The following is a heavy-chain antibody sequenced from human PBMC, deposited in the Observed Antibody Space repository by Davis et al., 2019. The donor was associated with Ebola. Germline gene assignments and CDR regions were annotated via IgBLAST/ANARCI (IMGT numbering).Heavy chain of an antibody. CDR2: ISYDGSKK. Sequence: GESLKISCAASGFTFSSYAMHWVRQAPGKGLEWVAVISYDGSKKYYADSVKGRFTISRDNSKNTLYLQMNSLRAADTAVYYCARGWDIVLLPATMAAAFDIWGQGTMVTVSS. CDR3: ARGWDIVLLPATMAAAFDI. D-gene: IGHD2-2*01. CDR1: GFTFSSYA. V-gene: IGHV3-30*04. J-gene: IGHJ3*02.